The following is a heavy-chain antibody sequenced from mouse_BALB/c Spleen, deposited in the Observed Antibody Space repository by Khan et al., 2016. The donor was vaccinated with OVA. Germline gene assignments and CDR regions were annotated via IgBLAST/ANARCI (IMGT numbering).Heavy chain of an antibody. CDR3: ARWFAY. V-gene: IGHV3-2*02. CDR1: GYSITSDYA. Sequence: EVQLQESGPGLVKPSQSLSLTCPVTGYSITSDYAWNWIRQFPGNKLEWMGHITYSGSTSYIPSLKGRISITRDTSKNQFFLQLNSVTTEDTATYYCARWFAYWGQGTLVTVSA. J-gene: IGHJ3*01. CDR2: ITYSGST.